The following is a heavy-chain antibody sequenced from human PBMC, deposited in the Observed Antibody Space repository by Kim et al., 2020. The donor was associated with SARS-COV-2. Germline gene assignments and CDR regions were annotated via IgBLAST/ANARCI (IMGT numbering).Heavy chain of an antibody. J-gene: IGHJ4*02. Sequence: GGSLRLSCAASGFTFSSYSMNWVRQAPGKGLEWVSSISSSSSYIYYADSVKGRFTISRDNAKNSLYLQMNSLRAEDTAVYYCARGSLPTMVRGAMYYFDYWGQGTLVTVSS. CDR1: GFTFSSYS. CDR2: ISSSSSYI. V-gene: IGHV3-21*01. CDR3: ARGSLPTMVRGAMYYFDY. D-gene: IGHD3-10*01.